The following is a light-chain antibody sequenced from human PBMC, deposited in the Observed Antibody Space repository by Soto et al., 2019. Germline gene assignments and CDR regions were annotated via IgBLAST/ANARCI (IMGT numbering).Light chain of an antibody. CDR1: SSDVGGYNY. V-gene: IGLV2-14*01. Sequence: QSALTQPASVSGSPGQSITISCTGTSSDVGGYNYVSWYQQHPGKAPKVMIYEVSNRPSGVSNRFSGSNSGNTASLTISGLQVEDEADYYCSSFTSSGTRVFGTGTKLTVL. J-gene: IGLJ1*01. CDR3: SSFTSSGTRV. CDR2: EVS.